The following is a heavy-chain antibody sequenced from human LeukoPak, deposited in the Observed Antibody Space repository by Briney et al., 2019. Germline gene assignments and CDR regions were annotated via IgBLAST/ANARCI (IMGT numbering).Heavy chain of an antibody. J-gene: IGHJ4*02. V-gene: IGHV4-38-2*02. D-gene: IGHD3-10*01. CDR1: GYSISSGYY. Sequence: SETLSLTCTVSGYSISSGYYWGWIRQPPGKGLEWIGSIYHSGSTYYNPSLKSRVTISVDTSKNQFSLKLSSVTAADTAVYYWAGLRGVPPFAYWGQGIRVTVSS. CDR2: IYHSGST. CDR3: AGLRGVPPFAY.